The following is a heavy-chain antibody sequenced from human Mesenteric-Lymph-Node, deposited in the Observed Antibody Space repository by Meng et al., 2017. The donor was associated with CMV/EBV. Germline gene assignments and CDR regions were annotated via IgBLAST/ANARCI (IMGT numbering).Heavy chain of an antibody. D-gene: IGHD3-3*01. V-gene: IGHV3-7*01. J-gene: IGHJ4*02. Sequence: ETLSLTCTVSGDSSNTHSWSWIRQSPGKGLEWVANIKQDGSEKYYVDSVKGRFTISRDNAKNSMYLEMNSLRAEDTAVYYCARDHGLDLWSGYLDWGQGTLVTVSS. CDR1: GDSSNTHS. CDR3: ARDHGLDLWSGYLD. CDR2: IKQDGSEK.